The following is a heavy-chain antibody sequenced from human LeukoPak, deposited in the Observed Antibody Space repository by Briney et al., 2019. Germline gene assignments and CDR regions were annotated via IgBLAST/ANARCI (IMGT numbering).Heavy chain of an antibody. CDR3: ARIRNGFNNDY. V-gene: IGHV3-74*01. D-gene: IGHD5-24*01. CDR2: INSDGSST. CDR1: GFTFSSYW. Sequence: GGSLRLSCAASGFTFSSYWMHWVRQAPGKGLVWVSRINSDGSSTSYADSVKGRFTISRDNAKNTLYLQMNSLRAEDTAVYYCARIRNGFNNDYWGQGTLLTVSS. J-gene: IGHJ4*02.